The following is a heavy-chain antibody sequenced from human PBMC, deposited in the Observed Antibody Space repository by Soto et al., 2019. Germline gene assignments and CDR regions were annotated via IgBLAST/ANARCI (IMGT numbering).Heavy chain of an antibody. D-gene: IGHD3-3*01. J-gene: IGHJ4*02. CDR2: ISGSGGST. CDR1: GFTFSSYA. Sequence: GGSLRLSXAASGFTFSSYAMSWVRQAPGKGLEWVSAISGSGGSTYYADSVKGRFTISRDNSKNTLYLQMNSLRAEDTAVYYCAKPGTFWSGYYGPPYYFDYWGQGTLVTVSS. CDR3: AKPGTFWSGYYGPPYYFDY. V-gene: IGHV3-23*01.